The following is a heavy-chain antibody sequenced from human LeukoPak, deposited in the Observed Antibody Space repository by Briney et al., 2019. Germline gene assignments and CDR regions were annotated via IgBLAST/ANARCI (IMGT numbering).Heavy chain of an antibody. D-gene: IGHD1-1*01. CDR2: ISSGGSGI. CDR1: GFTFSSYA. CDR3: AKGLKTTVGPYMGYHYYMDV. V-gene: IGHV3-23*01. Sequence: PGGSLRLSCAPSGFTFSSYAMSWVRQAPGKGLEWVSGISSGGSGIYYADSVKGRFTISRDNSKNTLSLQMNSLRAEDTAVYYCAKGLKTTVGPYMGYHYYMDVWGKGTTVTVSS. J-gene: IGHJ6*03.